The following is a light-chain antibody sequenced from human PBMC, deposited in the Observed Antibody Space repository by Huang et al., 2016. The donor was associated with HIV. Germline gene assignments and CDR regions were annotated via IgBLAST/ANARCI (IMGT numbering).Light chain of an antibody. CDR1: QDISSW. CDR2: DAS. Sequence: DIQMTQSPSSVSASVGDRVVITCRASQDISSWVAWYQQRPGKAPELLIFDASTLQNGVPSRVSGSGSGTDFVLTISSLQPEDFATYYCQQASSFPLTFGGGTKVEIK. CDR3: QQASSFPLT. J-gene: IGKJ4*01. V-gene: IGKV1-12*01.